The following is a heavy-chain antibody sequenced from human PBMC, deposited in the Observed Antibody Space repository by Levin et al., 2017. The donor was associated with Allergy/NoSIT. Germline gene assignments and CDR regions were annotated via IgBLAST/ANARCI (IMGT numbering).Heavy chain of an antibody. D-gene: IGHD2-21*01. CDR1: GFTFSDYA. J-gene: IGHJ1*01. CDR3: AKGGFGEGAYVTVFQY. V-gene: IGHV3-23*01. Sequence: GESLKISCAASGFTFSDYAMNWVRQAPGKGLEWVSSISGGGDDTFYADSVKGRFSISRDNSKRMLHLRVSSLRAEDTARYYCAKGGFGEGAYVTVFQYLGQGTVVTVSS. CDR2: ISGGGDDT.